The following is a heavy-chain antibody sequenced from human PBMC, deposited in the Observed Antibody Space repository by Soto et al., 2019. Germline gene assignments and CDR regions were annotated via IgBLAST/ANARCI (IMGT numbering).Heavy chain of an antibody. CDR3: ARSVTVTTSPYYYYMDV. Sequence: SSETLSLTCTVSGGSISSYYWSWIRQPPGKGLEWIGYIYYSGSTNYNPSLKSRVTISVDTSKNQFSLKLSSVTAADTAVYYCARSVTVTTSPYYYYMDVWGKGTTVTVSS. CDR1: GGSISSYY. J-gene: IGHJ6*03. CDR2: IYYSGST. D-gene: IGHD4-4*01. V-gene: IGHV4-59*01.